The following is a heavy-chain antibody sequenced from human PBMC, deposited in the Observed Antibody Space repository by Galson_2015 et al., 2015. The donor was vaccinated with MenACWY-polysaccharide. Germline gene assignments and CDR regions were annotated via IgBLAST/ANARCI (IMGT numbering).Heavy chain of an antibody. CDR2: INSGSSIV. Sequence: SLRLSCAASGFTFSSYSMNWVRQAPGKGLEWISHINSGSSIVYGDSVKGRFTISRDNSKNTLSLQMNSLRAEDTAVYYCARVRYSTGKYQFDYWGQGTLVAVSS. CDR1: GFTFSSYS. CDR3: ARVRYSTGKYQFDY. D-gene: IGHD2-2*01. V-gene: IGHV3-48*01. J-gene: IGHJ4*02.